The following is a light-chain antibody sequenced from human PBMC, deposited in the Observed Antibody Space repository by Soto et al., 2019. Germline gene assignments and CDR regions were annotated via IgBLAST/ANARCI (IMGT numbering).Light chain of an antibody. Sequence: DIQMTQSPSSVSASVGDRVTITCGASQGIRSWLDWYQQKPGKAPKLLIYAASSLQSGVPSRLRGSGYGTDLTITISCMQSEDFETYYCQQYYSYPLTFGQGTRLEIK. CDR1: QGIRSW. CDR3: QQYYSYPLT. V-gene: IGKV1-12*01. J-gene: IGKJ5*01. CDR2: AAS.